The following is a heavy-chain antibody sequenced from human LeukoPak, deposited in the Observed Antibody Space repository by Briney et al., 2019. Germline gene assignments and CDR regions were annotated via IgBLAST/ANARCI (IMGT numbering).Heavy chain of an antibody. CDR1: GYTFTGYY. Sequence: VASVKVSCKASGYTFTGYYMHWVRQAPGQGLEWMGWINPNSGGTNYAQKFQGRVTMTRDTSISTAYMELSRLRSDDTAVYYCARALTSSSWYRYWGQGTLVTVSS. J-gene: IGHJ4*02. D-gene: IGHD6-13*01. CDR2: INPNSGGT. CDR3: ARALTSSSWYRY. V-gene: IGHV1-2*02.